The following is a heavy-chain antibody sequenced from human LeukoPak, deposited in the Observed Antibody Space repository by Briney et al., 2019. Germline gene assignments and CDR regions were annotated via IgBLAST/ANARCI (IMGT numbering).Heavy chain of an antibody. Sequence: GGSLRLSCAASGFTFTNYWMHWVRQAPGKGLEWVAVISYDGSNEYYVDSVKGRFTISRDNSKNTLYLQTDSLRAEDTAVYYCARAPSGFYPYFDYWGQGILVTVSS. V-gene: IGHV3-30*03. CDR1: GFTFTNYW. CDR2: ISYDGSNE. J-gene: IGHJ4*02. D-gene: IGHD3-22*01. CDR3: ARAPSGFYPYFDY.